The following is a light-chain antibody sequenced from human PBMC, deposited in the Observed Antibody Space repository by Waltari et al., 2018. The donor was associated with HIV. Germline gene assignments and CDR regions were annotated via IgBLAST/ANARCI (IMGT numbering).Light chain of an antibody. CDR1: RSNLGTNY. J-gene: IGLJ3*02. V-gene: IGLV1-47*01. Sequence: QSVLTQPPSASGTPGQRVTISCSGSRSNLGTNYVYWYRQGPGTAPKLLIYRNDQRPSGVPDRFSGSKSGTSASLAISGLLSEDESDYHCATWDDSLGFWLFGGGTKLTVL. CDR2: RND. CDR3: ATWDDSLGFWL.